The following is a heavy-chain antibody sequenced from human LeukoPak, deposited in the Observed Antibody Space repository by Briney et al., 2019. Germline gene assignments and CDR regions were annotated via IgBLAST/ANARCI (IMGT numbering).Heavy chain of an antibody. CDR2: ISGSGGSI. V-gene: IGHV3-23*01. CDR1: GFTFSIYG. Sequence: GGSLGLSCAASGFTFSIYGMSWVRQAPGKGLEWVSAISGSGGSINYADSVKGRFTISRDNSKNTLYLQMNSLRAEDTAVYYCAKVGKFDPDYWGQGTLVTVSS. J-gene: IGHJ4*02. D-gene: IGHD3-9*01. CDR3: AKVGKFDPDY.